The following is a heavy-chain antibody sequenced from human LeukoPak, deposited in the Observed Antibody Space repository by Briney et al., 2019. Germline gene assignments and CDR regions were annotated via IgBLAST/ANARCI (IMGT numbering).Heavy chain of an antibody. D-gene: IGHD3-3*01. CDR2: IYGDGRT. J-gene: IGHJ4*02. V-gene: IGHV3-53*01. Sequence: GGPLRLSCVVSGFSVSNNYIIWVRQAPGNGLERVSVIYGDGRTSHSASVRGRFTISRDNSKNIVSLQMNNLRAEDTAVYYCARGRGLGVVSPYFDYWGQGTLVTVSS. CDR3: ARGRGLGVVSPYFDY. CDR1: GFSVSNNY.